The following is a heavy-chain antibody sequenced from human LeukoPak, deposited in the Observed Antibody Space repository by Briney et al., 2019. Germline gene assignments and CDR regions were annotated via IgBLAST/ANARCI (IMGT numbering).Heavy chain of an antibody. CDR2: IFYSGST. CDR3: ARWMYYYDDTGFDP. Sequence: SQTLSLTCTVSGGSVSDYYWGWIRQPPGKGLEFIGYIFYSGSTNYNPSLKSRVTISADTSTNQFSLELSSVTAADTAVYYCARWMYYYDDTGFDPWGQVTLVTVSS. D-gene: IGHD3-22*01. CDR1: GGSVSDYY. V-gene: IGHV4-59*02. J-gene: IGHJ5*02.